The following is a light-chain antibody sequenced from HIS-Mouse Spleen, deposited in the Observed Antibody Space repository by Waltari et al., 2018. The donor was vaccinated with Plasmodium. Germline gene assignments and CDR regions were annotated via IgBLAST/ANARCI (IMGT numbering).Light chain of an antibody. V-gene: IGLV2-23*03. CDR3: CSYAGSSTFVV. CDR1: SSDVGSYNL. Sequence: QSALTQPASVSGSPGQSITIPCTGTSSDVGSYNLVSWYQKHPGKAPKLMIFEGSKRPSGVSNRVSGSKSGNTASLTISGLQAEDEADYYCCSYAGSSTFVVFGGGTKLTVL. CDR2: EGS. J-gene: IGLJ2*01.